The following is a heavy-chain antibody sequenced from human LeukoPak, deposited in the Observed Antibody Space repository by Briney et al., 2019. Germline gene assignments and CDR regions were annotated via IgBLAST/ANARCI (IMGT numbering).Heavy chain of an antibody. D-gene: IGHD2-2*01. CDR3: ATGEVVPAIGHYYYYGMDV. Sequence: GSLRLSCAASGFTVSSNYMSWVRQAPGKGLEWVSVIYSGGSTYYADSVKGRFTISRDNSKSTLYLQMNSLRAEDTAVYYCATGEVVPAIGHYYYYGMDVWGQGTTVTVSS. V-gene: IGHV3-53*01. CDR2: IYSGGST. J-gene: IGHJ6*02. CDR1: GFTVSSNY.